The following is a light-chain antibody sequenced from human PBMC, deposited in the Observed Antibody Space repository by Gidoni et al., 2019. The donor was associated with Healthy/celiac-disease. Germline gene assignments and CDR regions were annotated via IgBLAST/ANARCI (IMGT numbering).Light chain of an antibody. CDR3: QQSYSTPGT. CDR1: QSISSY. J-gene: IGKJ1*01. Sequence: DIQMTQSPSSLSASVGDRVTITCRASQSISSYLNWYQQKPGKSPKLLIYAASSLQSGVPSRFSGSGSGTDFTLTISSLQPEDFATYDCQQSYSTPGTCGQGTKVEIK. CDR2: AAS. V-gene: IGKV1-39*01.